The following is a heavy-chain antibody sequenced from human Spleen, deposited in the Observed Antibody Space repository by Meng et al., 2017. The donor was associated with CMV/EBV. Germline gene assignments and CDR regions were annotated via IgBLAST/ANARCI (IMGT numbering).Heavy chain of an antibody. CDR2: IYHGGRT. CDR1: GYSISSGYY. CDR3: ARFALAFDI. J-gene: IGHJ3*02. V-gene: IGHV4-38-2*02. Sequence: SETLSLTCTVTGYSISSGYYWGWIRQPPGRGLEWIGTIYHGGRTYYNPSLKSRVTISLDTSNNQFSLKLSSVTAADTAVYYCARFALAFDIWGQGTMVTVSS.